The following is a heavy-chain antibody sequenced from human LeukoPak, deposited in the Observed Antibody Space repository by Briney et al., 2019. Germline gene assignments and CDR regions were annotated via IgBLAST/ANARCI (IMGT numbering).Heavy chain of an antibody. Sequence: GGSLSLSCAASGFTFSSYALSWVRQAPGKGLEWVSGISGSGGSTYYADSVKGRFTISRDNSKNTLYLQMNSLRAEDTGVYDCAKDDPLTTVTTLYFDNWGQGILVTVSS. D-gene: IGHD4-11*01. CDR3: AKDDPLTTVTTLYFDN. CDR2: ISGSGGST. V-gene: IGHV3-23*01. J-gene: IGHJ4*02. CDR1: GFTFSSYA.